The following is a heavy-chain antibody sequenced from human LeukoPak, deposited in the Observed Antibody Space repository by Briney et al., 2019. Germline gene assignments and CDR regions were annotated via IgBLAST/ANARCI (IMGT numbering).Heavy chain of an antibody. D-gene: IGHD3-22*01. Sequence: PSETLSLTCTVSGGSISSGGYYWSWIRQHPGKGLEWIGYIYYSGSTYYNPSLKSRVTISVDTSKNQFSLKLSSVTAADTAVYYCAREAGQPYDSSGYPYYFDYWGQGTLVTVSS. CDR2: IYYSGST. J-gene: IGHJ4*02. CDR3: AREAGQPYDSSGYPYYFDY. V-gene: IGHV4-31*03. CDR1: GGSISSGGYY.